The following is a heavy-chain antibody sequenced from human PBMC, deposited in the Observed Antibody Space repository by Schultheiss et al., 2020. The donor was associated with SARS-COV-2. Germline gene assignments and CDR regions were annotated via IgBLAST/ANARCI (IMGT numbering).Heavy chain of an antibody. CDR3: ARLSGYEGFFDY. CDR1: GFTFSSYW. D-gene: IGHD5-12*01. CDR2: INSDGSST. Sequence: GGSLRLSCAASGFTFSSYWMHWVRQAPGKGLVWVSRINSDGSSTSYADSVKGRFTISRDNAKNTLYLQMNSLRAEDTAVYYCARLSGYEGFFDYWGQGTLVTVSS. J-gene: IGHJ4*02. V-gene: IGHV3-74*01.